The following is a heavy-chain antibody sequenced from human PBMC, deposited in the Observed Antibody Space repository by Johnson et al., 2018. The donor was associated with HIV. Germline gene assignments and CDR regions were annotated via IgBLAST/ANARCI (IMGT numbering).Heavy chain of an antibody. CDR1: GFTFSSDA. CDR3: ATETGDPVVPAARDAFDI. CDR2: ISGSGGST. V-gene: IGHV3-23*04. J-gene: IGHJ3*02. Sequence: VQLVESGGGLVKPGGSLRLSCTASGFTFSSDAMSWVRQAPGKGLEWVSAISGSGGSTYYADSVKGRFTISRDNSKNTLYLQMNSLRAEDTAVYYCATETGDPVVPAARDAFDIWGQGTMFTVSS. D-gene: IGHD2-2*01.